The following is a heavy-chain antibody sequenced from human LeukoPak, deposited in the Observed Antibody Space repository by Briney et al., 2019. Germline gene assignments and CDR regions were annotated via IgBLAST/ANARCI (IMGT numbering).Heavy chain of an antibody. CDR2: IRSKAYGGTT. CDR1: GFTFRDYA. Sequence: GGSLRLSCTASGFTFRDYALIWVRQAPGKGLEWVGFIRSKAYGGTTEYAASVKGRFTISRDDSRTIAYLQMNSLKTEDTAVYYCSRGEYSNRGGKTDYWAREPWSPSPQ. CDR3: SRGEYSNRGGKTDY. V-gene: IGHV3-49*04. D-gene: IGHD6-13*01. J-gene: IGHJ4*02.